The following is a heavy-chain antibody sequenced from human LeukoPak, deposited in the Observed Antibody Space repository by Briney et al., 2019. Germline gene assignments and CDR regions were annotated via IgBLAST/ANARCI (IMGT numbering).Heavy chain of an antibody. CDR3: ARVVGTHFQH. V-gene: IGHV4-31*01. CDR2: IYNSGST. J-gene: IGHJ1*01. CDR1: GGSSSSGGNY. Sequence: PSETLSFTCTVSGGSSSSGGNYWTWIRQYPGKGLEWIGYIYNSGSTYYNASLKSPVTISVDTSKNQFSLELRSVTAADTAVYYCARVVGTHFQHWGQGTLVTVSS. D-gene: IGHD1-26*01.